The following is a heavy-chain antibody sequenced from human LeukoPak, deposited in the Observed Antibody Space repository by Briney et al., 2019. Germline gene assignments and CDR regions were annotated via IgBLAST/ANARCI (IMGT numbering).Heavy chain of an antibody. V-gene: IGHV4-31*03. CDR1: GDSVTSGGYF. D-gene: IGHD2-21*02. CDR2: ISNSGTT. CDR3: ARDVVVTSSPDASDI. J-gene: IGHJ3*02. Sequence: PSETLSPTCTVSGDSVTSGGYFWTWIRQHPGKGLEWIGYISNSGTTSYNPSLKSRVSISVDTSNNQFSLRLSSVTAADTAVYYCARDVVVTSSPDASDIWGQGTMVTVSS.